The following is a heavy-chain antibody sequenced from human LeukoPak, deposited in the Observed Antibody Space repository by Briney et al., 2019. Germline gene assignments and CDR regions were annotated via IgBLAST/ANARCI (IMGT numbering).Heavy chain of an antibody. CDR3: ARESRGWELLGDAFDI. V-gene: IGHV6-1*01. CDR1: GDSVSSNNAS. CDR2: TYYRSKWYN. Sequence: SQTLSLTCGISGDSVSSNNASWTWIRQSPSRGLEWLGRTYYRSKWYNDYAVSVKSRITINPDTSKNQFSLQLNSVTPEDTAVYYCARESRGWELLGDAFDIWGQGTMVTVSS. J-gene: IGHJ3*02. D-gene: IGHD1-26*01.